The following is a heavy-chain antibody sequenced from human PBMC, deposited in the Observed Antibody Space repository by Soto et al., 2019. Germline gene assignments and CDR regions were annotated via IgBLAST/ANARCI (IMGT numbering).Heavy chain of an antibody. D-gene: IGHD6-6*01. CDR1: GFTFSSYA. V-gene: IGHV3-23*01. J-gene: IGHJ5*02. CDR3: AKGRYSSSSSGWFDP. Sequence: EVQLLESGGGWVQPGGSLRLSCAPSGFTFSSYAMSWVRQAPGKGLELVSAISGSGGSTYYADSLKGRFTISRDNSKNTLYLQMNSLRAEDTAVYYCAKGRYSSSSSGWFDPWGQGTLVTVSS. CDR2: ISGSGGST.